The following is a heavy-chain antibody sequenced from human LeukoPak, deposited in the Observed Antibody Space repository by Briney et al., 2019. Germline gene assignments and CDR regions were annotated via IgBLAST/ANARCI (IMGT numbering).Heavy chain of an antibody. D-gene: IGHD4-17*01. Sequence: GGSLRLSCAASLFTFRNHWMTWVRQAPGKGLERVANINQDGSEKYYVDAVKGRFRISRDNAKNSLYLQMNSLRVEDTALYFCAREGHGDYHIWGQGTMVTVSS. CDR1: LFTFRNHW. J-gene: IGHJ3*02. CDR2: INQDGSEK. V-gene: IGHV3-7*01. CDR3: AREGHGDYHI.